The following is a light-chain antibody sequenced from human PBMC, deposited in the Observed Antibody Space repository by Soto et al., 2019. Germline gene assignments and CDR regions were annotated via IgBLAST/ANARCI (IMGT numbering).Light chain of an antibody. CDR1: SSDVGGCNY. CDR3: SSYAGSNNVV. CDR2: EVS. J-gene: IGLJ2*01. V-gene: IGLV2-8*02. Sequence: QSALTQPPSASRSPGQSVTISCTGTSSDVGGCNYVSWYQQHPGKAPKLMIYEVSKRPSGVPDRFSGSKSGNTASLTVSGLQAEDEADYYCSSYAGSNNVVFGGGTQLTV.